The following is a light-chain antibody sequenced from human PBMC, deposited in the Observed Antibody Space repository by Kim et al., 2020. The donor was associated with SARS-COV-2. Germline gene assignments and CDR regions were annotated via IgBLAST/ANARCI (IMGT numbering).Light chain of an antibody. CDR1: SCDVGGYNY. Sequence: QSALTQPPSASGSPGQSVTISCTGTSCDVGGYNYVSWYQQYPGKAPKLMIYEVSKRPSGVPDRFSGSKSGNTASLTVSGLQAEDEADYYCSSYAGSNNFVFGTGTKVTVL. CDR2: EVS. CDR3: SSYAGSNNFV. J-gene: IGLJ1*01. V-gene: IGLV2-8*01.